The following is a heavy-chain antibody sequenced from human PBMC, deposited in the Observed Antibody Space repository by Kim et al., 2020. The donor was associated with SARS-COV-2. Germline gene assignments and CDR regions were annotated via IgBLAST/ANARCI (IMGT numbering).Heavy chain of an antibody. CDR1: GFTFSSYA. CDR3: SKDPTYYYDSSGYYPGDYLDN. J-gene: IGHJ4*02. D-gene: IGHD3-22*01. CDR2: IIGSGGST. V-gene: IGHV3-23*01. Sequence: GGSLRLSCAASGFTFSSYAMSWVRQAPGKGLEWVSAIIGSGGSTYYADSVKGRFTISRDNSNNTLYLQMNSLRAEDTAVYYCSKDPTYYYDSSGYYPGDYLDNWGQGTLVTVSS.